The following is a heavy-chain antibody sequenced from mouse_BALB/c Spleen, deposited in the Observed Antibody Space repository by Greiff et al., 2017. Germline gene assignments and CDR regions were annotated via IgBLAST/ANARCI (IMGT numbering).Heavy chain of an antibody. Sequence: EVKLQQTGPELVKPGASVKISCKASGYSFTDYIMLWVKQSHGKSLEWIGNIKPYYGSTSYNLKFKGKATLTVDKSSSTAYMQLNSLTSEDSAVYYCAKLYDYDGYAMDYWGQGTSVTVSS. CDR1: GYSFTDYI. J-gene: IGHJ4*01. CDR3: AKLYDYDGYAMDY. D-gene: IGHD2-4*01. CDR2: IKPYYGST. V-gene: IGHV1-39*01.